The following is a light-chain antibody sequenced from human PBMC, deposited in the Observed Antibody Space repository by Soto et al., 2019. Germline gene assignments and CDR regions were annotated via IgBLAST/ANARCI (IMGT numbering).Light chain of an antibody. V-gene: IGKV3-15*01. CDR3: QQYNNWPGT. J-gene: IGKJ1*01. CDR1: RSVSSN. Sequence: EIVMTQSPATLSVSPGERATLSCRASRSVSSNLAWYQQKPGQAPRLLIYGASTRATGIPARFSGSGSGTEFTLTISSLQSEDFAVYYCQQYNNWPGTVGQGTKVDIK. CDR2: GAS.